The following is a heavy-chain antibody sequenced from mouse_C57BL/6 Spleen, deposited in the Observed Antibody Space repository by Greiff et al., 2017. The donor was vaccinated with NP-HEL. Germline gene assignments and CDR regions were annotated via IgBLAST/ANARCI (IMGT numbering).Heavy chain of an antibody. J-gene: IGHJ3*01. CDR2: INPNYGTT. CDR3: ARIYYGSSYPAWFAY. V-gene: IGHV1-39*01. CDR1: GYSFTDYN. Sequence: EVQLQQSGPELVKPGASVKISCKASGYSFTDYNMNWVKQSNGKSLEWIGVINPNYGTTSYNQKFKGKATLTVDQSSITAYMQLNSLTSEDSAVYYCARIYYGSSYPAWFAYWGQGTLVTVSA. D-gene: IGHD1-1*01.